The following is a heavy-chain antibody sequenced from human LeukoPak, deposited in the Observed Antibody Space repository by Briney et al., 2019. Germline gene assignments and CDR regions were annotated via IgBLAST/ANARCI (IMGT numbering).Heavy chain of an antibody. V-gene: IGHV3-30*03. Sequence: PGGSLRLSCAASGFTFSTYHMQWVRQAPGKGLEWVAVISYDGRNKYYADSVKGRLTISRDISKNTLYLQMNSLRFEDTAVYYCTRDGQRTGENMDYWGQGTLVTVSS. D-gene: IGHD6-25*01. CDR1: GFTFSTYH. J-gene: IGHJ4*02. CDR2: ISYDGRNK. CDR3: TRDGQRTGENMDY.